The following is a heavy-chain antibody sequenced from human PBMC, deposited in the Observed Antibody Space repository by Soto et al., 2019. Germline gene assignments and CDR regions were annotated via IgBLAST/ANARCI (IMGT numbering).Heavy chain of an antibody. CDR3: ASRGHCSNGQCHPFDS. CDR2: ISMRGSY. D-gene: IGHD2-8*01. CDR1: AFSLSGSY. J-gene: IGHJ4*02. Sequence: GGSLRLSCVRSAFSLSGSYMSWVRQAPGKGLEWLSFISMRGSYKTYAASVEGRFTISRDNVKNILYLQMDSLRAEDTAVYYCASRGHCSNGQCHPFDSWGQGTQVTVSS. V-gene: IGHV3-11*06.